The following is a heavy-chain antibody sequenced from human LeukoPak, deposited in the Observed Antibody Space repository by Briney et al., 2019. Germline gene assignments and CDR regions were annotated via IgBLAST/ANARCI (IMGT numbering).Heavy chain of an antibody. CDR3: ARHLENGSGSYYNWYYYGMDV. V-gene: IGHV5-10-1*01. J-gene: IGHJ6*04. Sequence: GESLKISCKGSGYSFTSYWISGVRQLPGKGLEWMGRIDPSDSYTNYSTSFQGHVTISADKSISTAYLQWSSLKASDTAMYYCARHLENGSGSYYNWYYYGMDVWGKGTTVTVSS. CDR1: GYSFTSYW. CDR2: IDPSDSYT. D-gene: IGHD3-10*01.